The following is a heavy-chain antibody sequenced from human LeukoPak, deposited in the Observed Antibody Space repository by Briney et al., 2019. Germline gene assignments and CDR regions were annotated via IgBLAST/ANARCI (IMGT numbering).Heavy chain of an antibody. Sequence: PSETLSLTCTVSGGSISSSSYYWGWIRQPPGKGLEWIGSISYSGSTYYNPSLKSRVTISVDTSKNQFSLKVSSVTAADTAVYYCAKAVDTAMVDYWGQGTLVTVSS. D-gene: IGHD5-18*01. CDR1: GGSISSSSYY. CDR2: ISYSGST. V-gene: IGHV4-39*01. J-gene: IGHJ4*02. CDR3: AKAVDTAMVDY.